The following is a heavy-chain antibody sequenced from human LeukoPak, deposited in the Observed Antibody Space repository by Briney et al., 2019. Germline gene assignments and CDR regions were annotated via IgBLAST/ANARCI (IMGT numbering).Heavy chain of an antibody. D-gene: IGHD1-26*01. CDR1: GFTFSSYG. V-gene: IGHV3-23*01. CDR3: AKRHVSGSYFDY. J-gene: IGHJ4*02. Sequence: PGGSLRLSCVASGFTFSSYGMSWVRQAPGKGLEWVSLISGSGGSTYYADSVKGRFTISRDNSKNTLYLQMNSLRAEDTAVYYCAKRHVSGSYFDYWGQETLVTVSS. CDR2: ISGSGGST.